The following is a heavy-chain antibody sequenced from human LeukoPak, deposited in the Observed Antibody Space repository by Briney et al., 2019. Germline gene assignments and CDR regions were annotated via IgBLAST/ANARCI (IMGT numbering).Heavy chain of an antibody. CDR2: ISYDGSNK. D-gene: IGHD2-15*01. J-gene: IGHJ4*02. CDR1: GFTFSSYG. V-gene: IGHV3-30*03. CDR3: ARDEVHAYCSGGSCWEY. Sequence: GGSLRLSCAASGFTFSSYGMHWVRQAPGKGLEWVAVISYDGSNKYYADSVKGRFTISRDNSKNTLYLQMNSLRAEDTAVYYCARDEVHAYCSGGSCWEYWGQGTLVTVSS.